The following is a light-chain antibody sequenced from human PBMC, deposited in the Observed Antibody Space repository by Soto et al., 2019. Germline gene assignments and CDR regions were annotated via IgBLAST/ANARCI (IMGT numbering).Light chain of an antibody. CDR2: DVS. CDR1: ESVTDY. V-gene: IGKV3-11*01. Sequence: EIVLTQSPATLSLSPGXRGTLSCRASESVTDYLAWYQQKPGQAPRLLVYDVSNRAAGIPTRFSGGGSGTDFTLTISNVEPEDFAVYYCQQRSDWPWTFGQGTKVDIK. J-gene: IGKJ1*01. CDR3: QQRSDWPWT.